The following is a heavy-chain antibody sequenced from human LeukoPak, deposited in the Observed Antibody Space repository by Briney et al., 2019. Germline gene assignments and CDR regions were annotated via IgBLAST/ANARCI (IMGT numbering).Heavy chain of an antibody. CDR1: GFTFSSYW. CDR3: ASHNFGSGSSFDY. V-gene: IGHV3-74*01. CDR2: INSDGSST. Sequence: PGGSLRLSCAASGFTFSSYWMHWVRQAPGKGLVWVSRINSDGSSTTYADSVKGRLTISRDNAKNTLYLQMNSLRAEDTAVYYCASHNFGSGSSFDYWGQGTLVTVSS. D-gene: IGHD3-10*01. J-gene: IGHJ4*02.